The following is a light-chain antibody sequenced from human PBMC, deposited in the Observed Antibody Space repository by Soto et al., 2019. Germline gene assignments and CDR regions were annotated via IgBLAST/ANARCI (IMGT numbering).Light chain of an antibody. CDR3: QQLNFFPIT. Sequence: IRVTQFPSSLSASLGARVTITCRASQDIAIYLAWYQQKPGEAPKLLIYAASTLYGGVPSRFSGSGSGTEFTLTITSLQPEDFATYYCQQLNFFPITFGQGTRLEIK. CDR2: AAS. CDR1: QDIAIY. J-gene: IGKJ5*01. V-gene: IGKV1-9*01.